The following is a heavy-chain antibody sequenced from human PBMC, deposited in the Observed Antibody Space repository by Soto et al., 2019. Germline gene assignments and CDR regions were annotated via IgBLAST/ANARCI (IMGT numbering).Heavy chain of an antibody. Sequence: GGSLRLSCAASGFTFSSYAMSWVRQAPGKGLEWVSAISGSGGSTYYADSVKGRFTISRDNSKNTLYLQMNSLRAEDTAVYYCAKAHYDFWSGYSHYWGQGTLVTVSS. V-gene: IGHV3-23*01. CDR3: AKAHYDFWSGYSHY. CDR1: GFTFSSYA. CDR2: ISGSGGST. J-gene: IGHJ4*02. D-gene: IGHD3-3*01.